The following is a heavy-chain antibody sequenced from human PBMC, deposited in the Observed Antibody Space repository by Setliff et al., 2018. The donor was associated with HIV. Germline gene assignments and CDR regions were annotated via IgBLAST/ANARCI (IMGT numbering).Heavy chain of an antibody. CDR1: GDSFSSNTNH. CDR3: ASATKLLTGYTEI. D-gene: IGHD1-1*01. J-gene: IGHJ3*02. CDR2: IFHSGTT. V-gene: IGHV4-39*07. Sequence: SETLSLTCTVSGDSFSSNTNHWGWIRQPPGKGLEWIGNIFHSGTTYYNPSLKSRVTIAIDTSKNQFSLKLTSLTAADTAVYYCASATKLLTGYTEIWGQGTMVTVSS.